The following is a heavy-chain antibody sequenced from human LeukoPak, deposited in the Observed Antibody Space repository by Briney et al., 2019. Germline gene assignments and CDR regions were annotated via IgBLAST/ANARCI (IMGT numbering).Heavy chain of an antibody. J-gene: IGHJ4*02. Sequence: PSETLSLTCDVSGGSISSSNWWIWVRQSPGKGLEWIGEMYHGGRTSYHPSLKSRVTISVDKSKNQFSLKLTSATAADTAVYYCANDAYSGSYSLDYWGQGTLVTVSS. CDR1: GGSISSSNW. V-gene: IGHV4-4*02. CDR3: ANDAYSGSYSLDY. CDR2: MYHGGRT. D-gene: IGHD1-26*01.